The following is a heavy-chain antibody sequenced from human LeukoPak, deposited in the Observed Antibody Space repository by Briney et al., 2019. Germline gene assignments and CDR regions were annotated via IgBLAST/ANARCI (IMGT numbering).Heavy chain of an antibody. Sequence: GGSLRLSCAASGFAFSTYAMTWVRQAPGKGLEWVSAISVSGNTYHADSVKGRFTISRDSSKNTLYLQMNRLRAEDAAVYYCAKAPVTTCSGAYCYPFDYWGQGTLVTVSS. CDR2: ISVSGNT. CDR3: AKAPVTTCSGAYCYPFDY. CDR1: GFAFSTYA. D-gene: IGHD2-21*01. V-gene: IGHV3-23*01. J-gene: IGHJ4*02.